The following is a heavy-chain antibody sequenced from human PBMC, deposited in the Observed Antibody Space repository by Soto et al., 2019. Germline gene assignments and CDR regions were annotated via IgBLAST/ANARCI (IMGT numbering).Heavy chain of an antibody. CDR2: INPDNGNT. V-gene: IGHV1-18*01. D-gene: IGHD1-26*01. CDR3: ARVGGAVVTADY. J-gene: IGHJ4*02. Sequence: QVQLVQSGPEVKKPGASVKVSCKTSGYTFINYGISWVRQAPGQGLEWMGWINPDNGNTNFAQRLQGRVTMTADRSTRTAYMDLRSLRFDDTAMYYCARVGGAVVTADYWGQGTLVTVSS. CDR1: GYTFINYG.